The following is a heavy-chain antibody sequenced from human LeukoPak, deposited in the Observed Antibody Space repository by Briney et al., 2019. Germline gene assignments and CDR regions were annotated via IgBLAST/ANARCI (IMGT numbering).Heavy chain of an antibody. CDR3: AGLVGRYSSGLYYYYFDY. D-gene: IGHD3-22*01. Sequence: KSSETLSLTCTVSGDSINSLDLWSWARQPPGKGLEWIGEMYLSGTTHSNPSVKSRVTISIDKSKNQFFLNLSSVTAADTAVYYCAGLVGRYSSGLYYYYFDYWGQGTLVTVSS. CDR2: MYLSGTT. V-gene: IGHV4-4*02. CDR1: GDSINSLDL. J-gene: IGHJ4*02.